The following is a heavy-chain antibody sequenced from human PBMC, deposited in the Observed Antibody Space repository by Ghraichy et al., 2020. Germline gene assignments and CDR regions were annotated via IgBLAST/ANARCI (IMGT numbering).Heavy chain of an antibody. Sequence: GEALRLSCAASEFTPTNYWMNWVRQAPGKGLEWVAIIDQDGSEKVYVDSVRGRFTISRDNAKKSLYLQMNSLRDEDTAIYFCAAGSGWLSDSWGRGTLVTVSS. D-gene: IGHD6-19*01. V-gene: IGHV3-7*03. CDR2: IDQDGSEK. CDR1: EFTPTNYW. CDR3: AAGSGWLSDS. J-gene: IGHJ4*02.